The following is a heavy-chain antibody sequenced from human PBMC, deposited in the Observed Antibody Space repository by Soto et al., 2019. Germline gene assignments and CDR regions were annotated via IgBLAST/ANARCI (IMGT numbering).Heavy chain of an antibody. Sequence: ASVKVSCKASGYTFTSYYMHWVRQATGQGLEWMGWMNPNSGNTGYAQKFQGRVTMTRNTSISTAYMELSSLRSEDTAVYYCAREWLFRDYYYYGMDVWGQGTTVTVSS. J-gene: IGHJ6*02. CDR2: MNPNSGNT. V-gene: IGHV1-8*02. D-gene: IGHD3-22*01. CDR3: AREWLFRDYYYYGMDV. CDR1: GYTFTSYY.